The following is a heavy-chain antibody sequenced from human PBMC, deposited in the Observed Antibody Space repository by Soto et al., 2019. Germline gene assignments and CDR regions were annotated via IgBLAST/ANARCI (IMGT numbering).Heavy chain of an antibody. CDR2: IFYSGST. CDR3: ARYDAESGSNKIDP. Sequence: QVQLQESGPGLVKPSETLSVTCTVSGGSVSSRSHFWSWIRQPPGGGLQWIGYIFYSGSTNYNPSLKSRATLSVDTSRNQFSLRLTSVTAADTAFYYCARYDAESGSNKIDPWGQGPLVTVSS. J-gene: IGHJ5*02. CDR1: GGSVSSRSHF. D-gene: IGHD5-12*01. V-gene: IGHV4-61*01.